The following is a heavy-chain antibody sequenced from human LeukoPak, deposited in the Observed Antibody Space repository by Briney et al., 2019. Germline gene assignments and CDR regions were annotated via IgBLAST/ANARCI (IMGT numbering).Heavy chain of an antibody. V-gene: IGHV1-69*04. Sequence: SVKVSCKASGGTFSSYAISWVRQAPGQRVEWMGRIIPILGIANYAQKSHGRVTITADKSTSTAYMELSSLRSEDTAVSYCAIPERYFDSLPDWGQGTLVTVSS. CDR2: IIPILGIA. J-gene: IGHJ4*02. CDR1: GGTFSSYA. CDR3: AIPERYFDSLPD. D-gene: IGHD3-9*01.